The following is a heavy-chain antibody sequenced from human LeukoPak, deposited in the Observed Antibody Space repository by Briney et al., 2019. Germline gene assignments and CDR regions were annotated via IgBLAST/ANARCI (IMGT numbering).Heavy chain of an antibody. Sequence: GGSLRLSCAASGFTFSKYWMLWVRQAPGKGLESVSRINTDGAVTTYADSVKGRFTVSRDNADNTMFLQMNSVRDEDTAVYYCETKQWLSPPPDSWGQGTPVTVSS. CDR2: INTDGAVT. CDR1: GFTFSKYW. J-gene: IGHJ4*02. V-gene: IGHV3-74*01. CDR3: ETKQWLSPPPDS. D-gene: IGHD6-19*01.